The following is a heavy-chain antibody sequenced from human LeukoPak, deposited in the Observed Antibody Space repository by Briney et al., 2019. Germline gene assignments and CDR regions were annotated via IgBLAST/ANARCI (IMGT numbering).Heavy chain of an antibody. CDR2: INRNSGGT. D-gene: IGHD5-12*01. CDR1: VYTFTGYY. CDR3: ARDRSGGGYDLGIPDY. J-gene: IGHJ4*02. Sequence: ASLKVSCKASVYTFTGYYMHWVRHAPGQALKWMGRINRNSGGTNYPQKFQGRVTMTGDTSISTTYIEPCRLCSDDTAMLYCARDRSGGGYDLGIPDYWGQGTLGTVSS. V-gene: IGHV1-2*06.